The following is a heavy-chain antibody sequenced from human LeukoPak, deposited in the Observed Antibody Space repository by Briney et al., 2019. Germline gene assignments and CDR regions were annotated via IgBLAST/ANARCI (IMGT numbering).Heavy chain of an antibody. J-gene: IGHJ6*03. CDR1: GGTFSSYA. CDR3: AREAIGGPRFSYYMDV. CDR2: VIPIFGTA. D-gene: IGHD3-16*01. Sequence: SSVKVSCKASGGTFSSYAISWVRQAPGQGLEWMGGVIPIFGTANYAQKFQGRVTITADESTSTAYMELSSLRSEDTAVYYRAREAIGGPRFSYYMDVWGKGTTVTASS. V-gene: IGHV1-69*01.